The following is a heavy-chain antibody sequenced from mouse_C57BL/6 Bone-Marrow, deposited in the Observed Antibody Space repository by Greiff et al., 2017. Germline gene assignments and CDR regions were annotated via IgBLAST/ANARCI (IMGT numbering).Heavy chain of an antibody. D-gene: IGHD1-1*01. CDR1: GYSITSGYY. J-gene: IGHJ4*01. CDR2: ISYDGSN. CDR3: AREGSITTVYAMDY. V-gene: IGHV3-6*01. Sequence: EVQLQQSGPGLVKPSQSLSLTCSVTGYSITSGYYWNWIRQFPGNKLEWMGYISYDGSNNYNPSLKNRISITRDTSKNQFFLKLNSVTTEDTATYYCAREGSITTVYAMDYWGQGTSVTVSS.